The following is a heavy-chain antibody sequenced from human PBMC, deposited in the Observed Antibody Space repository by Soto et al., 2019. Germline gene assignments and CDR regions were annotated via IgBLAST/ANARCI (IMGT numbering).Heavy chain of an antibody. CDR1: GFTFSSYS. D-gene: IGHD3-10*01. CDR2: ISSSSSTI. Sequence: PGGSLRLSCAASGFTFSSYSMNWVRQAPGKGLEWVSYISSSSSTIYYADSVKGQFNISRDNAKNSLYLQMNSLRDEDTAVYYCASFYGSGSYPYYYYGMDVWGQGTTVTVSS. V-gene: IGHV3-48*02. CDR3: ASFYGSGSYPYYYYGMDV. J-gene: IGHJ6*02.